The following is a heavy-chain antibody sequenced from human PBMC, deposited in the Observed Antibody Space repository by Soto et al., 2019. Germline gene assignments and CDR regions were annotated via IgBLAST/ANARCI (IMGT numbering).Heavy chain of an antibody. CDR3: ARVTTIFGVDIGQYYYGMDV. J-gene: IGHJ6*02. V-gene: IGHV4-39*07. Sequence: PSETLSLTCTVSGGSISSSSYYWGWIRQPPGKGLGWIGSIYYSGSTNYNPSLKSRVTISVDTSKNQFSLKLSSVTAADTAVYYCARVTTIFGVDIGQYYYGMDVWGQGTTVTVSS. D-gene: IGHD3-3*01. CDR1: GGSISSSSYY. CDR2: IYYSGST.